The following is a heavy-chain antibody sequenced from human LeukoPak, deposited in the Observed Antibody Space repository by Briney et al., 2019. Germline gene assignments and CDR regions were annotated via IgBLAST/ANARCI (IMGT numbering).Heavy chain of an antibody. CDR2: ISAYNGNT. J-gene: IGHJ4*02. Sequence: ASVKVSCKASGYTFTSYGISWVRQAPGQGLEWMGWISAYNGNTNYAQKFQGRVTMTRDMSTSTVYMELSSLRSEDTAVYYCARAPGGYSYGDYFDYWGQGTLVTVSS. CDR3: ARAPGGYSYGDYFDY. D-gene: IGHD5-18*01. V-gene: IGHV1-18*01. CDR1: GYTFTSYG.